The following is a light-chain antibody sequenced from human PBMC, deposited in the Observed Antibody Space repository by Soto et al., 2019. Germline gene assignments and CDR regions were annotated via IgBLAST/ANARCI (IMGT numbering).Light chain of an antibody. Sequence: EIVLTQSPGTLSLSPGERATLSCRASQSISSNFLAWYQQKPGQAPRLLMYGISSRATGIPDRFSGSGSGTDFSLTISRLEPEDFAVYYCQQYGRSVMTFGQGTRLETK. CDR1: QSISSNF. J-gene: IGKJ5*01. CDR3: QQYGRSVMT. V-gene: IGKV3-20*01. CDR2: GIS.